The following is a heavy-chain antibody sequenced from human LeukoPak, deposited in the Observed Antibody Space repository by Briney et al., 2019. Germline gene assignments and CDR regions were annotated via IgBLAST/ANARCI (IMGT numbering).Heavy chain of an antibody. V-gene: IGHV1-2*02. CDR3: ARVPHSLAATWYYFDY. D-gene: IGHD2-15*01. Sequence: ASVKVSCKASGYTFTGYYMQWVRQAPGQRLEWMGWINPNSGGTNYAQKFQGRVTMTRDTSISTAYMELSRLRSDDTAVYYCARVPHSLAATWYYFDYWGQGTLVTVSS. CDR1: GYTFTGYY. J-gene: IGHJ4*02. CDR2: INPNSGGT.